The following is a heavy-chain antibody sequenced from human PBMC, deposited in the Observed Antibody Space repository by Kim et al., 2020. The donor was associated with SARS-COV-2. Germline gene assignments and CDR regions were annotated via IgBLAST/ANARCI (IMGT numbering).Heavy chain of an antibody. Sequence: GGSLRLSCAASGFTFDDYAMHWVRQPPGKGLEWVSLISGDGDSTYSADSVKGRFTISRDNSKNSLYLQMNSLRIEDTAFYYCAKDMGARGIGAFDIWGHGTLVTVSS. CDR1: GFTFDDYA. V-gene: IGHV3-43*02. CDR3: AKDMGARGIGAFDI. CDR2: ISGDGDST. D-gene: IGHD1-26*01. J-gene: IGHJ3*02.